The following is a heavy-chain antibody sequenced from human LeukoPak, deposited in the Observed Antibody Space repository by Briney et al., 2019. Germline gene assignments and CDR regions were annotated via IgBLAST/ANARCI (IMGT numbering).Heavy chain of an antibody. CDR3: ARDQSSWKVFDY. J-gene: IGHJ4*02. D-gene: IGHD6-13*01. CDR2: INSDGSEG. CDR1: GFTFSGFW. V-gene: IGHV3-7*01. Sequence: GGSLRLSCAVSGFTFSGFWMSWSRQAPGKGLEWVASINSDGSEGYYADVVKGRFTISRDNAKNSLYLQINSLRAEDTAVYYCARDQSSWKVFDYWGQGTLVTVSS.